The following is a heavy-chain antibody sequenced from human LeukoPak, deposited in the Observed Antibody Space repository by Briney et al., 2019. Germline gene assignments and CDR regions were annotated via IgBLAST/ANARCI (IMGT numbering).Heavy chain of an antibody. D-gene: IGHD2-2*03. CDR1: GGSISSSSYY. Sequence: SETLSLTCTVSGGSISSSSYYWGWIRQPPGKGLEWIGSIYYSGSTYYNQSLKSRVTISVDTSTNQFSLKLSSVTAADAAVYYCARDLLDIVVVPADTLSRLGFGFDPWGQGTLVTVSS. CDR2: IYYSGST. J-gene: IGHJ5*02. V-gene: IGHV4-39*07. CDR3: ARDLLDIVVVPADTLSRLGFGFDP.